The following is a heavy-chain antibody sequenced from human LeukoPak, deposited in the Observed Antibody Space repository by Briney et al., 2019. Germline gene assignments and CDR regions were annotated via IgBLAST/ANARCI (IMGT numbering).Heavy chain of an antibody. V-gene: IGHV3-30*04. CDR1: GFTFSSYA. CDR2: ISYDGSNK. CDR3: ARGTTTIDY. D-gene: IGHD4-11*01. Sequence: PGGSLRLSCAASGFTFSSYAMHWVRQALGKGLEWVAVISYDGSNKYYADSVKGRFTISRDNSKNTLYLQMNSLRAEDTAVYYCARGTTTIDYWGQGTLVTVSS. J-gene: IGHJ4*02.